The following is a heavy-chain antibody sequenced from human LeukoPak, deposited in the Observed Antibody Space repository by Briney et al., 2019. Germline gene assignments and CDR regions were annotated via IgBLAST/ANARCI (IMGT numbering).Heavy chain of an antibody. CDR2: IIPIFGTA. D-gene: IGHD6-19*01. Sequence: SVKVSCKASGGTFSSYAISWVRQAPGQGLEWMGGIIPIFGTANYAQKFQGRVTITTDESTSTAYMELSSLRSEDTAVYYCASYSGVTAYSSGWYAGYYYYMDVWGKGTTVTVSS. J-gene: IGHJ6*03. CDR1: GGTFSSYA. CDR3: ASYSGVTAYSSGWYAGYYYYMDV. V-gene: IGHV1-69*05.